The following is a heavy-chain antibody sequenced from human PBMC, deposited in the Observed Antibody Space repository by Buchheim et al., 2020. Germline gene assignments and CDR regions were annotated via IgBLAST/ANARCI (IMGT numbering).Heavy chain of an antibody. CDR2: IIPIFGTT. CDR3: AGAPSDYSTTFPNSQKVVPPSWGDNWFDP. V-gene: IGHV1-69*01. J-gene: IGHJ5*02. CDR1: GGTFSSYA. D-gene: IGHD2-2*01. Sequence: QVQLVQSGAEVKKPGSSVKVSCKASGGTFSSYAISWVRQAPGQGLEWMGGIIPIFGTTNYAQKFQGRVTITADESTSTDYMELSSLRSEDTAVYYCAGAPSDYSTTFPNSQKVVPPSWGDNWFDPWGQGTL.